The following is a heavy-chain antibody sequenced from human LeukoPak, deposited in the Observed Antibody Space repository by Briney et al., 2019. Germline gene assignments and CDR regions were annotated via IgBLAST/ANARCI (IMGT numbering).Heavy chain of an antibody. J-gene: IGHJ4*02. CDR2: ISSNGGST. CDR3: ARGRRYYDSSGLTGY. Sequence: GGSLRLSCAASGFTFSSYAMHWVRQAPGKGLEYVSAISSNGGSTYYANSVKGRFTISRDNSKNTLYLQMGSLRAEDMAMYYCARGRRYYDSSGLTGYWGQGTLVTVSS. D-gene: IGHD3-22*01. V-gene: IGHV3-64*01. CDR1: GFTFSSYA.